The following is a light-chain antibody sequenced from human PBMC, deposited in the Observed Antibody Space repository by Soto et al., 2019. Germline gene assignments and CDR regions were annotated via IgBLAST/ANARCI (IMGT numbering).Light chain of an antibody. V-gene: IGKV3D-20*02. Sequence: EIVLTQSPGSLSLSPGERVTLSCRASESVSSSYLAWYQQKSGQAPRLLIYGATSRATGISDRFSGSGSGTDFTLTISSLEPEDFAVYYCQQRSNWSITFGQGTRLEIK. CDR2: GAT. J-gene: IGKJ5*01. CDR3: QQRSNWSIT. CDR1: ESVSSSY.